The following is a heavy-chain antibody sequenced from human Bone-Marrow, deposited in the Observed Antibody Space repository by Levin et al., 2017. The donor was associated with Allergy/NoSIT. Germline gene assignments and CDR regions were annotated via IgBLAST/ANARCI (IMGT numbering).Heavy chain of an antibody. CDR2: IKQDGTEK. J-gene: IGHJ4*02. CDR3: ARDPGTDFWSGFLD. V-gene: IGHV3-7*01. D-gene: IGHD3-3*01. CDR1: GFTFSSYW. Sequence: GGSLRLSCAASGFTFSSYWMTWVRQAPGKGLEWVANIKQDGTEKHYVDSVKGRFTISRDNVRNSLYLQMNSLRVEDTAVYYCARDPGTDFWSGFLDWGQGILVTVSS.